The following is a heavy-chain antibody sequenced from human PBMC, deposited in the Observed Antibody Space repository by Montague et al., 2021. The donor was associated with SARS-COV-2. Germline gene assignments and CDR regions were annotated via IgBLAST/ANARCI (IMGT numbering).Heavy chain of an antibody. J-gene: IGHJ4*02. V-gene: IGHV4-34*01. D-gene: IGHD3-22*01. Sequence: SETLSLTCAVYGGSFSGYYWGWIRQPPGKGLEWMGNIYFGGKTYFHPSLKSRVTISVDTSKKQVSLKVRSVTAADTAVYFCARGSLYYYDGSGYYDYWGQGTLVAVSS. CDR1: GGSFSGYY. CDR2: IYFGGKT. CDR3: ARGSLYYYDGSGYYDY.